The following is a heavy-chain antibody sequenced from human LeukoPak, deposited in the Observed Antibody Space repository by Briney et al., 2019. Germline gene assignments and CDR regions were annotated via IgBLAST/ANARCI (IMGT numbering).Heavy chain of an antibody. J-gene: IGHJ4*02. CDR3: ARVTGYENREYFDY. Sequence: ASVKVSCKASGYTFTSYGISWVRQAPGQGLEWMGWISAYNGNTNHAQKLQGRVTMTTDTSTSTAYMELRSLRSDDTAVYYCARVTGYENREYFDYWGQGTLVTVSS. CDR2: ISAYNGNT. CDR1: GYTFTSYG. D-gene: IGHD2/OR15-2a*01. V-gene: IGHV1-18*01.